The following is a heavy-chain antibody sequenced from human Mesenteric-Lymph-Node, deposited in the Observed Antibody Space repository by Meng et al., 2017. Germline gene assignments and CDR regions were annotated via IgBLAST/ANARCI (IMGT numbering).Heavy chain of an antibody. V-gene: IGHV3-23*01. CDR1: GFTFSNYP. D-gene: IGHD2-21*02. Sequence: GESLKISCTASGFTFSNYPMYWVRQTPGKGLEWVSVITGSGGRTDYADSVKGRFTSSRDNSKNTLYLQMNSLRAEDTAVYYCAKDVLSYCNGDCLHYIDSWGQGSLVTVSS. J-gene: IGHJ4*01. CDR2: ITGSGGRT. CDR3: AKDVLSYCNGDCLHYIDS.